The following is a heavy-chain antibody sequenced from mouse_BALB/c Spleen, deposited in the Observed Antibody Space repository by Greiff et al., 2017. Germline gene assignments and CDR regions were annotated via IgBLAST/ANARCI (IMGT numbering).Heavy chain of an antibody. CDR2: ISYDGSN. CDR3: ARKGAYYGKAFDY. D-gene: IGHD2-10*01. Sequence: EVKLEESGPGLVKPSQSLSLTCSVTGYSITSGYYWNWIRQFPGNKLEWMGYISYDGSNNYNPSLKNRISITRDTSKNQFFLKLNSVTTEDTATYYCARKGAYYGKAFDYWGQGTTLTVSS. CDR1: GYSITSGYY. J-gene: IGHJ2*01. V-gene: IGHV3-6*02.